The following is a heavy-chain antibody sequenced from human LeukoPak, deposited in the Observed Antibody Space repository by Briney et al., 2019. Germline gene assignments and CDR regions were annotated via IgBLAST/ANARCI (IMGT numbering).Heavy chain of an antibody. CDR3: ARDDSNGIDY. CDR1: EFTFSYYW. J-gene: IGHJ4*02. V-gene: IGHV3-74*01. Sequence: WGTLRLSCVASEFTFSYYWLYWVRQAPGKGLVSVSRISSDGSSTTYAESVKGRFTISRDNAKNTLYLQMNSLRAEDTAIYYCARDDSNGIDYWGQGTLVTVSS. CDR2: ISSDGSST. D-gene: IGHD6-19*01.